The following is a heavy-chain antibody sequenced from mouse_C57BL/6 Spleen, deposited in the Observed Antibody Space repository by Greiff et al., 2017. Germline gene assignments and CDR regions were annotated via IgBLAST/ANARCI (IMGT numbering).Heavy chain of an antibody. CDR1: GFSLTSYG. V-gene: IGHV2-2*01. D-gene: IGHD1-1*01. Sequence: VKLQQSGPGLVQPSQSLSITCTVSGFSLTSYGVHWVRQSPGKGLEWLGVIWSGGSTDYNAAFISRLSISKDNSKSQVFFKMNSLQADDTAIYYCARARGVYYGSSPGAMDYWGQGTSVTVSS. CDR3: ARARGVYYGSSPGAMDY. CDR2: IWSGGST. J-gene: IGHJ4*01.